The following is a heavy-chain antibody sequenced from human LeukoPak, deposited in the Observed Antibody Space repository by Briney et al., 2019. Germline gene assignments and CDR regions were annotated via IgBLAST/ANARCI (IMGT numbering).Heavy chain of an antibody. J-gene: IGHJ3*02. CDR3: AGEVKGSGWEGDAFDI. CDR2: IYYSGST. Sequence: PSETLSLTCTVSGGSISSYYWSWIRQPPGKGLEWIGYIYYSGSTNYNPSLKSRVTISVDTSKNQFSLKLSSVTAADTAVYYCAGEVKGSGWEGDAFDIWGQGTMVTVSS. V-gene: IGHV4-59*01. CDR1: GGSISSYY. D-gene: IGHD6-19*01.